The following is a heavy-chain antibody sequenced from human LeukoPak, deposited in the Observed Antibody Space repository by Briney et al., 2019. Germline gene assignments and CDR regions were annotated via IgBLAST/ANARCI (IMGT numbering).Heavy chain of an antibody. D-gene: IGHD3-22*01. CDR3: AREYYYDSSGYFHY. CDR2: IYHSGST. V-gene: IGHV4-38-2*02. CDR1: GYSLSSGFY. J-gene: IGHJ4*02. Sequence: PSETLSLTCTVSGYSLSSGFYWGWIRRSPGKGREWIGIIYHSGSTYYNQSLKSRVTIQVDTSQNQFSLKLSSVTAADTAVYYWAREYYYDSSGYFHYWGQGTLVTVSS.